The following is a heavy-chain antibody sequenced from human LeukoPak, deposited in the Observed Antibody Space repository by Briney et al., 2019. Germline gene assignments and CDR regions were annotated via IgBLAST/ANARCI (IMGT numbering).Heavy chain of an antibody. CDR3: VRSFPRYIPVAGTEGGS. CDR1: GYTFTSYG. J-gene: IGHJ5*02. D-gene: IGHD6-19*01. CDR2: ISAYNGNT. V-gene: IGHV1-18*01. Sequence: GASVKVSCKASGYTFTSYGVSWVRQAPGQGLEWMGWISAYNGNTNYAQKLQGRVTMTTDTSTSTAYMDLRSLRSDDTALYYCVRSFPRYIPVAGTEGGSWGQGTLVTVSS.